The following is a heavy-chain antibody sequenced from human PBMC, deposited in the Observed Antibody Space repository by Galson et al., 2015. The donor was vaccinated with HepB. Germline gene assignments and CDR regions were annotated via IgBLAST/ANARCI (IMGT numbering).Heavy chain of an antibody. V-gene: IGHV1-2*02. CDR2: INPNSGGT. CDR1: GYSITDYY. Sequence: SVKVSCKASGYSITDYYIHWVRQAPGQGLEWMGWINPNSGGTNYVEKFQGRVTMTRDTSINTAFMELSRLRSDDTAVYYCARPRHSSGYYVGVGYGMDVWGQGTTVTVSS. CDR3: ARPRHSSGYYVGVGYGMDV. J-gene: IGHJ6*02. D-gene: IGHD3-22*01.